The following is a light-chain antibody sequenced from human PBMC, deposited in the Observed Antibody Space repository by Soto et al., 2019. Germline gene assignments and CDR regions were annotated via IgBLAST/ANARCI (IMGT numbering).Light chain of an antibody. CDR3: SSYTSSASWV. J-gene: IGLJ3*02. V-gene: IGLV2-14*03. CDR1: SSDVGGYNY. Sequence: QSALTQPASVSGSPGQSIAISCTGTSSDVGGYNYVSWYQQHPGKAPKLVIYEVSNRPSGVSNRFSGSKSGYTASLTISGLQAEDEADYYCSSYTSSASWVFGGGTKVTVL. CDR2: EVS.